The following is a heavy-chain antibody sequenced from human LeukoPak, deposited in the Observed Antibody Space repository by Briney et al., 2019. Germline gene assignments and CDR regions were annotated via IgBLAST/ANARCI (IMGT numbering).Heavy chain of an antibody. CDR1: GPAFSSYA. D-gene: IGHD3-10*01. Sequence: GGSLRLSCAASGPAFSSYAMSWVRQAPGKGLEWVSTISVASNTFYAHSVKGRFTISRDNSKNTLYLQMNSLRAEDTAVYYCAKVDGSGSYYDYWSQGTLVTVSS. J-gene: IGHJ4*02. CDR2: ISVASNT. CDR3: AKVDGSGSYYDY. V-gene: IGHV3-23*01.